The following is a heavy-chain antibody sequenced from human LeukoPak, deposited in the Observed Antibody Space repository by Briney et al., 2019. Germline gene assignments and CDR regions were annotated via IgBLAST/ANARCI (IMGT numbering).Heavy chain of an antibody. CDR3: ARGPSGRWSLFDY. V-gene: IGHV3-23*01. Sequence: PGGSLRLSCAASGFTFSSYAMSWVRQAPGKGLEWVSAISGSGGSTYYADSVKGRFTISRDNSKNTLYLQMNSLRAEDTAVYYCARGPSGRWSLFDYWGQGTLVTVSS. CDR1: GFTFSSYA. D-gene: IGHD2-15*01. J-gene: IGHJ4*02. CDR2: ISGSGGST.